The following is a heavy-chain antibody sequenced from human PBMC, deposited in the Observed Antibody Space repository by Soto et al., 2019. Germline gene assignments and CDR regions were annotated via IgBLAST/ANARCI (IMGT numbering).Heavy chain of an antibody. J-gene: IGHJ2*01. CDR3: VRGIPFQYSNNWLHWYFDL. CDR1: GFVYNTYA. Sequence: VQLVESGGGVVQPGMSLRLSCAASGFVYNTYAMHWVRLSPGKGLEWVALVWNDGSKKYYVDSVKGRFTISRDNSQNHLSLQMDSLRGEDTAVYFCVRGIPFQYSNNWLHWYFDLWGRGTQVTVSS. CDR2: VWNDGSKK. V-gene: IGHV3-33*01. D-gene: IGHD1-1*01.